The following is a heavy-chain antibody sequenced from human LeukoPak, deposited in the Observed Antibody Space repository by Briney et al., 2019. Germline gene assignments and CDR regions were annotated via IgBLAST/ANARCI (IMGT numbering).Heavy chain of an antibody. CDR1: GYTFTGYY. D-gene: IGHD2-15*01. V-gene: IGHV1-2*06. CDR2: INPNSGGT. J-gene: IGHJ4*02. Sequence: ASVKVSCKASGYTFTGYYMHWVRQAPGQGLEWMGRINPNSGGTNYAQKFQGRLTVTRSTSIGTAYMELSSLRSEDTAFYYCARGHGYCSAGSCQAFDYWGQGTLVTVSS. CDR3: ARGHGYCSAGSCQAFDY.